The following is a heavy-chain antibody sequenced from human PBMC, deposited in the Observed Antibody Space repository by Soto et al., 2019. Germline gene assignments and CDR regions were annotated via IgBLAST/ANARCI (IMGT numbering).Heavy chain of an antibody. V-gene: IGHV3-48*01. CDR3: VNGDYY. J-gene: IGHJ4*02. D-gene: IGHD4-17*01. CDR2: INRDFNT. CDR1: GFTFSNHV. Sequence: EEQLVESGGGLVQPGGSLRLSCAASGFTFSNHVMNWVRQAPGRGLEWVSSINRDFNTYYADSVKGRFTISRDNAKDSLSLQMTSLRADDTAVYYCVNGDYYVGQGTLVTVSS.